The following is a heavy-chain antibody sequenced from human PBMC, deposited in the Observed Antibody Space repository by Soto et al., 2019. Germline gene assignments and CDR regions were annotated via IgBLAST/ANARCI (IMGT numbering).Heavy chain of an antibody. CDR2: IYHSGST. V-gene: IGHV4-38-2*01. CDR1: GYSISSGYY. Sequence: SETLSLTCAVSGYSISSGYYWGWIRQPPGKGLEWIGGIYHSGSTYYNPSLKSRVTISVDTSKNQFSLKLSSVTAADTAVYYCARVYYGSGSYYKSYYYYGMDVWGQGTTVTVSS. J-gene: IGHJ6*02. CDR3: ARVYYGSGSYYKSYYYYGMDV. D-gene: IGHD3-10*01.